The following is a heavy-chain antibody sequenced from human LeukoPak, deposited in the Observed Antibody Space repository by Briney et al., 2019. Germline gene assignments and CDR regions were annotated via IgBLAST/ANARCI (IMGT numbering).Heavy chain of an antibody. CDR3: ARAGSILRYFDWLDY. CDR2: INPNSGGT. D-gene: IGHD3-9*01. J-gene: IGHJ4*02. Sequence: ASVKVSCKASGHIFTGYYMHWVRQAPGQGLEWMGWINPNSGGTNYAQKFQGRVIMTRDTSISTAYMELSRLRSDDTAVYYCARAGSILRYFDWLDYWGQGTLVTVSS. CDR1: GHIFTGYY. V-gene: IGHV1-2*02.